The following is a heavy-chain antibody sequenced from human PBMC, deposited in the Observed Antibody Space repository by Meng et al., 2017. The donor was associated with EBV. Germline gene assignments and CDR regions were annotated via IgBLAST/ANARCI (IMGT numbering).Heavy chain of an antibody. V-gene: IGHV4-34*01. D-gene: IGHD3-3*01. Sequence: QVQLQQWGAGRLRPSEALSPTSAVCGGSSSGYSWSWIRQPPGKGLEWIGEINHSGSTNYNPSLKSRVTISVDTSKNQFSLKLSSVTAADTAVYYCASSTRYLKYYDFWSGYHYEGAFDIWGQGTMVTVS. CDR2: INHSGST. CDR1: GGSSSGYS. CDR3: ASSTRYLKYYDFWSGYHYEGAFDI. J-gene: IGHJ3*02.